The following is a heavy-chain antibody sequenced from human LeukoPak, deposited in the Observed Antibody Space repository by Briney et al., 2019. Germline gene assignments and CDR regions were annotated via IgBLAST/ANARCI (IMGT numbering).Heavy chain of an antibody. Sequence: NPSETLSLTCTVSGGSISSSSYYWGWIRQPPGKGLEWIGSIYYSGSTNYNPSLKSRVTISVDTSKNQFSLKLSSVTAADTAVYYCAREPAAGPNWFDPWGQGTLVTVSS. CDR1: GGSISSSSYY. CDR3: AREPAAGPNWFDP. V-gene: IGHV4-39*07. D-gene: IGHD6-13*01. J-gene: IGHJ5*02. CDR2: IYYSGST.